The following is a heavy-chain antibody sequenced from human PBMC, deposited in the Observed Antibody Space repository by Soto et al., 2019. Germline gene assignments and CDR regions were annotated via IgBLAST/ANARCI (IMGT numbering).Heavy chain of an antibody. D-gene: IGHD2-21*02. Sequence: TLSLTCTVSGGSISSGDYYWSWIRQPPGKGLEWIGYIYYSGSTYYNPSLKSRVTISVDTSKNQFSLKLSSVTAADTAVYYCASSIFGDQLDYWGQGTLVTVSS. V-gene: IGHV4-30-4*01. J-gene: IGHJ4*02. CDR3: ASSIFGDQLDY. CDR1: GGSISSGDYY. CDR2: IYYSGST.